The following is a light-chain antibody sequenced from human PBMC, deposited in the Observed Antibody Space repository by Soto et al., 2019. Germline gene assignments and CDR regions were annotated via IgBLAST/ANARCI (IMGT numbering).Light chain of an antibody. CDR2: GAS. V-gene: IGKV3-15*01. J-gene: IGKJ1*01. Sequence: EIVMTQSPATLSVSPGERATLSCRASQSVSSNLAWYQQKPGQAPRLLIYGASTRATGIPARFSGRGSGTDFTLPISSLQSEDFAVYYCQQYNNGPQSFGQGTKVDIK. CDR3: QQYNNGPQS. CDR1: QSVSSN.